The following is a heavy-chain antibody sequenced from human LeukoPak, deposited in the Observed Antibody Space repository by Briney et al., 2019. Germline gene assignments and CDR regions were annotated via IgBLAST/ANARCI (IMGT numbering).Heavy chain of an antibody. J-gene: IGHJ6*02. Sequence: GGSLRLSCAASGFTVSSNYMSWVRQARGEGLEWVSVIYSGGSTYYGDPVRAGFTTSRDNSKNTLYLQMNSLRAEDTAVYYCARDDADGGMDVWGQGTTVTVSS. CDR2: IYSGGST. V-gene: IGHV3-66*01. CDR3: ARDDADGGMDV. CDR1: GFTVSSNY.